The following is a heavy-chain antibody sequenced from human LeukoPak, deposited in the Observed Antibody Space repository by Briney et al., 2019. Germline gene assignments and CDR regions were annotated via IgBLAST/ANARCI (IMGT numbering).Heavy chain of an antibody. D-gene: IGHD3-3*01. CDR1: GYTLTELS. V-gene: IGHV1-24*01. CDR2: FDPEDGET. Sequence: GASVKVSCMVSGYTLTELSMHWVRQAPGKGLEWMGGFDPEDGETIYAQKFQGRVTMTEDTSTDTAYMELSSLRSEDTAVYYCATWNDFWSGYLDYWGQGTLVTVSS. CDR3: ATWNDFWSGYLDY. J-gene: IGHJ4*02.